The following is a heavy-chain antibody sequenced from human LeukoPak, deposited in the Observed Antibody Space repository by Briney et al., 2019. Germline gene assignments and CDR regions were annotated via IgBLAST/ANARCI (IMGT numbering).Heavy chain of an antibody. V-gene: IGHV3-23*01. CDR3: AKGLYTARTSEYYYGMDV. CDR2: MSASGGTT. Sequence: GGSLRLSCAASGFTFSSYAMSWVRQAPGKGLEQVSAMSASGGTTYYADTVKGRFTISRDNSKNTLYLQMNSLRAEDTALYYCAKGLYTARTSEYYYGMDVWGQGTTVTVSS. J-gene: IGHJ6*02. D-gene: IGHD1-14*01. CDR1: GFTFSSYA.